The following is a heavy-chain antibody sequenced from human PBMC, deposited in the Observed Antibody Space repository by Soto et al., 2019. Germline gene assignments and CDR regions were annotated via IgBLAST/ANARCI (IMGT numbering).Heavy chain of an antibody. V-gene: IGHV1-24*01. CDR1: GYTLTELS. CDR2: FDPEDGET. CDR3: ASLEGIAVAGHNWFDP. Sequence: ASVKVSCKVSGYTLTELSMHWVRQAPGKGHEWMGGFDPEDGETIYAQKFQGRVTMTEDTSTDTAYMELSSLRSEDTAVDYCASLEGIAVAGHNWFDPWGQGTLVTVSS. J-gene: IGHJ5*02. D-gene: IGHD6-19*01.